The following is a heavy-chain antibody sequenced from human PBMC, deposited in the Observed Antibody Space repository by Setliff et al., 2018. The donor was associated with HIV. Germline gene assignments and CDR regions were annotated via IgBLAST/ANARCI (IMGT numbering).Heavy chain of an antibody. Sequence: LSLTCAVSGGSISSSHWWSWVRQPPGKGLEWIGEIFHGGSTNYNPSLKSRVTISLDKSKNQFSLNVTSVIAADTVVYYCATMPNSGSYSNWFDPWGQGILVTVSS. CDR3: ATMPNSGSYSNWFDP. J-gene: IGHJ5*02. V-gene: IGHV4-4*02. D-gene: IGHD1-26*01. CDR1: GGSISSSHW. CDR2: IFHGGST.